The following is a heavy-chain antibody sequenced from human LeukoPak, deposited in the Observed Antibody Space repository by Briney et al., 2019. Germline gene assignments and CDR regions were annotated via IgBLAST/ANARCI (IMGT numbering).Heavy chain of an antibody. V-gene: IGHV1-18*01. CDR2: ISAYNGNT. Sequence: ASVKVSCKASGGTFSSYAISWVRQAPGQGLEWMGWISAYNGNTNYAQKLQGRVTMTTDTSTSTAYMELRSLRSDDTAVYYCARGYCSGTSCHHYYYYYYMDVWGKGTTVTVSS. J-gene: IGHJ6*03. CDR1: GGTFSSYA. D-gene: IGHD2-2*01. CDR3: ARGYCSGTSCHHYYYYYYMDV.